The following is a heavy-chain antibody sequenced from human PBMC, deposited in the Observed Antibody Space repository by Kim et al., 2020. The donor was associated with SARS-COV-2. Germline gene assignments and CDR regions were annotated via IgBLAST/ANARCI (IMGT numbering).Heavy chain of an antibody. D-gene: IGHD3-10*01. V-gene: IGHV1-69*01. CDR3: ARVPYGSGSYYNVVFDY. J-gene: IGHJ4*02. Sequence: FQGRVTITADESTSTAYMELSSLRSEDTAVYYCARVPYGSGSYYNVVFDYWGQGTLVTVSS.